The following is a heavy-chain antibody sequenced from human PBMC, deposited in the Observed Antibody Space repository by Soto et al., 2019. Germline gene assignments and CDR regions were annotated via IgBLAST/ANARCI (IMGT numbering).Heavy chain of an antibody. CDR2: IYYSGST. D-gene: IGHD3-3*01. Sequence: SETLSLTCTVSVGSISSYYWSWIRQPPGKGLEWIGYIYYSGSTNYNPSLKSRVTISVDTSKNQFSLKLSSVTAADTAVYYCASSHYDFWSGPFDYWGQGTLVTVSS. J-gene: IGHJ4*02. V-gene: IGHV4-59*01. CDR3: ASSHYDFWSGPFDY. CDR1: VGSISSYY.